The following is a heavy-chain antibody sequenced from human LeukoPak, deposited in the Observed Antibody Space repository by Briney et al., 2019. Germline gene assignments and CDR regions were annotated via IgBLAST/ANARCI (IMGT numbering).Heavy chain of an antibody. J-gene: IGHJ4*02. CDR1: GYTFSDYY. V-gene: IGHV1-2*06. CDR2: INPNSGGT. D-gene: IGHD2-2*01. Sequence: ASVKVSCKTSGYTFSDYYLNWARQAPGQGLEWMGRINPNSGGTNYAQKFQGRVTMTRDTSISTAYMELSRLRSDDTAVYYCARDLVPYCSSTSCYESSYWGQGTLVTVSS. CDR3: ARDLVPYCSSTSCYESSY.